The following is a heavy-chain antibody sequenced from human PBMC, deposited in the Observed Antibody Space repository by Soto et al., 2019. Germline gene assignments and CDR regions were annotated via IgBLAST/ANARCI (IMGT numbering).Heavy chain of an antibody. CDR3: ARVRGPGSYAAYYFDS. Sequence: SETLSLTCTVSGGSISNGGYYWNWVRQHPGKGLEWIGYIHYSGSTWYKPSLESRVTISVDTSKDQFSLKLRSVTAADTAVSYCARVRGPGSYAAYYFDSWGEGTLVTVSS. CDR2: IHYSGST. J-gene: IGHJ4*01. V-gene: IGHV4-31*03. CDR1: GGSISNGGYY. D-gene: IGHD3-10*01.